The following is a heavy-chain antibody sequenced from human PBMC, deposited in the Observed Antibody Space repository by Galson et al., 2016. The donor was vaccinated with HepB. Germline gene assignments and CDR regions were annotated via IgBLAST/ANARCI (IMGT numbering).Heavy chain of an antibody. D-gene: IGHD6-13*01. J-gene: IGHJ4*02. V-gene: IGHV6-1*01. CDR3: ARDRRGAAATYFDS. Sequence: CAISGDSVSSNSAAWNWIRQSPSRGLEWLGRTYYRSKWYSDYAVSVKSRITISPDTSKSQFSLQLNSVTPEDTAVYYCARDRRGAAATYFDSWGQGTLVTVSS. CDR1: GDSVSSNSAA. CDR2: TYYRSKWYS.